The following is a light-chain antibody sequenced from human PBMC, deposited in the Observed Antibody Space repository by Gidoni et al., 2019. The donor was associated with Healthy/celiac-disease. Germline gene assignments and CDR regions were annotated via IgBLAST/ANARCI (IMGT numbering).Light chain of an antibody. CDR2: GAS. CDR3: QQYGSSPPYT. J-gene: IGKJ2*01. Sequence: DIVLTQSPGTLSLSPGERATLSCSASQSVISSYLAWYQQKPGQAPRLLIYGASSRATGIPDRFSGSGSGTDFTLTISRLEPEDVAVYYCQQYGSSPPYTFGQGTKLEIK. V-gene: IGKV3-20*01. CDR1: QSVISSY.